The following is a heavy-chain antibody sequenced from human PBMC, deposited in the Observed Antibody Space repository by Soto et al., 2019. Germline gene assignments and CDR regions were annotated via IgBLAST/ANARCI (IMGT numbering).Heavy chain of an antibody. CDR3: ARDQNSGSHDY. D-gene: IGHD1-26*01. Sequence: QVQLVESGGGVVQPGRSLRLSCAASGFTFSSYGMHWVRQAPGKGLEWVAVIWYDGSNKYYADSVKGRFTISRDNTKNTLYLQMNSLRAEDTAVYYCARDQNSGSHDYWGQGTLVTVSS. J-gene: IGHJ4*02. CDR2: IWYDGSNK. CDR1: GFTFSSYG. V-gene: IGHV3-33*01.